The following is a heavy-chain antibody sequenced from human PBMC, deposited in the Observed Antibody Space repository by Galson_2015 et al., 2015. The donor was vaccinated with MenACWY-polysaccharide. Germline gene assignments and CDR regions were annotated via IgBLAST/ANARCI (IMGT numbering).Heavy chain of an antibody. J-gene: IGHJ6*03. CDR1: GYTFPNYG. Sequence: SVKVSCEASGYTFPNYGITWVRQAPGQGLEWMGWITTNNGITNYAQTLQDRFTITTDTSTSTDYMELRSLRSEDTAVYYCARGAGYYYHMDVWGKGTTVTVSS. CDR3: ARGAGYYYHMDV. D-gene: IGHD6-19*01. CDR2: ITTNNGIT. V-gene: IGHV1-18*01.